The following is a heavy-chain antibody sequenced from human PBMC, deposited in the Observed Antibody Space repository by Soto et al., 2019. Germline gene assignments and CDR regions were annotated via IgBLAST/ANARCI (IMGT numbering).Heavy chain of an antibody. CDR3: ARRGYCTNGVCYYGMDV. CDR1: GGSFSGYY. Sequence: PSETLSLTCAVYGGSFSGYYWSWIRQPPGKGLEWIGEINHSGSTNYNPSLKSRVTISVDKSKNQFSLKLSSVTAADTAVYYCARRGYCTNGVCYYGMDVWGQGTTVTVSS. CDR2: INHSGST. D-gene: IGHD2-8*01. V-gene: IGHV4-34*01. J-gene: IGHJ6*02.